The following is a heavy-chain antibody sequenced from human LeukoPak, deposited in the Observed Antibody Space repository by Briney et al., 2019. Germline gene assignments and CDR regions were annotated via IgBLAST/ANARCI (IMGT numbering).Heavy chain of an antibody. Sequence: PSATLSLTCTVSGGSISSYYWSWIRQPPGKGLEWIGYIYYSGSTNYNPSLKSRVTISVDTSKNQFSLKLSSVTAADTAVYYCASWVYGSGSYYRFDHWGQGTLVTVSS. CDR1: GGSISSYY. CDR2: IYYSGST. D-gene: IGHD3-10*01. J-gene: IGHJ4*02. V-gene: IGHV4-59*01. CDR3: ASWVYGSGSYYRFDH.